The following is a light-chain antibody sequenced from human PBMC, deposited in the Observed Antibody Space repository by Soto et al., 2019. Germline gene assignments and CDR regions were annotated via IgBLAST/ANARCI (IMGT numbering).Light chain of an antibody. CDR3: QQYHYWPPLT. J-gene: IGKJ4*01. CDR2: GAS. CDR1: QSVGNN. Sequence: EIVMTQSPATLSVSPGERATLSCRASQSVGNNLAWYQQQPGQAPRLLIHGASTRATGVPGRFSGSGSGTEFTLTIASLQSEDFAVYYCQQYHYWPPLTFGGGTKVEIK. V-gene: IGKV3-15*01.